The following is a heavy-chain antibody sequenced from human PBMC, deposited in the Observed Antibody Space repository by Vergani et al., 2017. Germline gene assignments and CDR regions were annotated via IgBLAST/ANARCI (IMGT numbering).Heavy chain of an antibody. CDR1: GGSFSGYY. J-gene: IGHJ4*02. CDR3: ARAPRAWFGEGVDY. V-gene: IGHV4-34*01. Sequence: QVQLQQWGAGLLKPSETLSLTCAVYGGSFSGYYWSWIRQPPGKGLEWIGEINHSGSTNYNPSLKSRVTISVDTSKNQFSLKLSSVTAADTAVYYCARAPRAWFGEGVDYWGQGTLVTVSS. D-gene: IGHD3-10*01. CDR2: INHSGST.